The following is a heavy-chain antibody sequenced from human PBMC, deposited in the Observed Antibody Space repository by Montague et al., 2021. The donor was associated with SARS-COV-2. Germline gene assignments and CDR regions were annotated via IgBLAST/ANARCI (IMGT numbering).Heavy chain of an antibody. Sequence: SETLSLTCAVYGASFSGSYWTWIRQSPGKGLEWIGEINNRGSVNYNPSLRSRVTISVDTSKNQFSLKVTSVTAADTAVYYCARERWNIVIVPPVEYGMDVWGQGTMVTVSS. CDR2: INNRGSV. CDR1: GASFSGSY. J-gene: IGHJ6*02. D-gene: IGHD2/OR15-2a*01. V-gene: IGHV4-34*01. CDR3: ARERWNIVIVPPVEYGMDV.